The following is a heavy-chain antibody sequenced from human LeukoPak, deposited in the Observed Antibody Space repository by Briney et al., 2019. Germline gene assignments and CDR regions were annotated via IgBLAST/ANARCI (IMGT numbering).Heavy chain of an antibody. CDR2: IYPGDSDT. D-gene: IGHD6-13*01. CDR1: AYSFTTYW. V-gene: IGHV5-51*01. J-gene: IGHJ4*02. CDR3: ATQTRYSSSWDY. Sequence: GESLKISCKGSAYSFTTYWIGWVRQMPGKGLEWMGIIYPGDSDTRYSPSFQGQVTISADKSINTANLHWSSLKASDTAMYYCATQTRYSSSWDYWGQGTLVTVSS.